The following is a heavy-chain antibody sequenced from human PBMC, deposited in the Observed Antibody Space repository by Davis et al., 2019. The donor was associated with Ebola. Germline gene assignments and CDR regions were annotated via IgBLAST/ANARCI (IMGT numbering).Heavy chain of an antibody. CDR2: ISGSGGTT. CDR3: AGDRVVVIPAAPSWFDP. V-gene: IGHV3-23*01. J-gene: IGHJ5*02. D-gene: IGHD2-2*01. CDR1: VITFSSYA. Sequence: GESLKISCADSVITFSSYAMTWVRQAPGKGLEWVSAISGSGGTTYYAGSVKGRFTVSRDNSKDTLYLQMNSLRTEDTAVYYCAGDRVVVIPAAPSWFDPWGQGTLVIVSS.